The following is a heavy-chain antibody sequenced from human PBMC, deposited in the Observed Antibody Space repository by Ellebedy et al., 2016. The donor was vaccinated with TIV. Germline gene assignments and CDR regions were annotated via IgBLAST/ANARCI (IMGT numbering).Heavy chain of an antibody. Sequence: MPSETLSLTCTVSGASFRSGGYYWSWIRQHPGKGLEWIGYIYDSGSTDYNPSLKSRISISVDTSKNQFSLHLSSVTAADTAVYYCGSGFYQLASDYWGPGTLVTVSS. CDR1: GASFRSGGYY. D-gene: IGHD2-2*01. J-gene: IGHJ4*02. V-gene: IGHV4-31*03. CDR2: IYDSGST. CDR3: GSGFYQLASDY.